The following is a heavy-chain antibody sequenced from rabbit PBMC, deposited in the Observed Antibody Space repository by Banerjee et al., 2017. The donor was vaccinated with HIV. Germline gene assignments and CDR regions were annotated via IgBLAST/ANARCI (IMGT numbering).Heavy chain of an antibody. Sequence: QEHLEESGGDLVKPEGSLTLTCTASAFSFSSKYVMCWVRQAPGKGLEWIACINTSTGNTVYASWAKGRFTISKTSSTTVTLQMTSLTAADTATYFCARVTGSVWGVGFGLWGQGTLVTVS. CDR3: ARVTGSVWGVGFGL. D-gene: IGHD4-1*01. CDR1: AFSFSSKYV. CDR2: INTSTGNT. J-gene: IGHJ4*01. V-gene: IGHV1S45*01.